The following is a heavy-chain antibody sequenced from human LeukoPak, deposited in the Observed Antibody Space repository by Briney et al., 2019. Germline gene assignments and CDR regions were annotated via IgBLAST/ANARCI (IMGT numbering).Heavy chain of an antibody. CDR2: IYYSGST. J-gene: IGHJ4*02. V-gene: IGHV4-59*01. D-gene: IGHD4-23*01. Sequence: SETLSLTCTVSGGSISSYYWSWIRQPPGKGLEWIGYIYYSGSTNYNPSLKSRVTISVDTSKNQFSLKLSSVTAADTAVYYCARGRWSRDRPSAPYYFDYWGQGTLVTVSS. CDR1: GGSISSYY. CDR3: ARGRWSRDRPSAPYYFDY.